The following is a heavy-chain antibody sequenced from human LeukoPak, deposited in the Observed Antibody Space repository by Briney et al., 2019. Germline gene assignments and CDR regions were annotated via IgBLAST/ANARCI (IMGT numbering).Heavy chain of an antibody. CDR2: ISSSSSYI. V-gene: IGHV3-21*01. D-gene: IGHD4-17*01. CDR3: ARSPTTVTPYWFDP. Sequence: GGSLRLSCAASGFTFSSYSMNWVRQAPGKGLEWVSSISSSSSYIYYADSVKGRFTISRDNAKNSLYLQMNSLRAEDTAVYHCARSPTTVTPYWFDPWGQGALVTVSS. J-gene: IGHJ5*02. CDR1: GFTFSSYS.